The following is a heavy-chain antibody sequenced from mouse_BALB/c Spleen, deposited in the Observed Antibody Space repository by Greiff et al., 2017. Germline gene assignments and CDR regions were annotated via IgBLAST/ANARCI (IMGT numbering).Heavy chain of an antibody. J-gene: IGHJ2*01. CDR3: ARVVEVYFDY. V-gene: IGHV5-9-4*01. D-gene: IGHD1-1*02. CDR1: GFTFSSYA. Sequence: EVQLVESGGGLVKPGGSLKLSCAASGFTFSSYAMSWVRQSPEKRLEWVAEISSGGSYTYYPDTVTGRFTISRDNAKNTLYLEMSSLRSEDTAMYYCARVVEVYFDYWGQGTTLTVSS. CDR2: ISSGGSYT.